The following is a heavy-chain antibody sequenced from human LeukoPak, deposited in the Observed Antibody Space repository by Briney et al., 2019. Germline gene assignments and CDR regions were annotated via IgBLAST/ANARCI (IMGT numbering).Heavy chain of an antibody. CDR1: GFTFSSYA. Sequence: GGSLRLSCAASGFTFSSYAMSWVRQAPGKGLEWVSYISSSGSTIYYADSVKGRFTISRDNAKNSLYLQMNSLRAEDTAVYYCARSWSGYSPPFDPWGQGTLVTVSS. J-gene: IGHJ5*02. V-gene: IGHV3-48*04. D-gene: IGHD3-3*01. CDR2: ISSSGSTI. CDR3: ARSWSGYSPPFDP.